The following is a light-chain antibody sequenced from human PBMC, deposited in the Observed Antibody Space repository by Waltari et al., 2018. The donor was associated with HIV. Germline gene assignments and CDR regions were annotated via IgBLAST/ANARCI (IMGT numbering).Light chain of an antibody. Sequence: SYDLTQPPSVSVSPGQTARITCFGEALSKEYTFWHQHKAGQAPLLVIHKDTERASGIPERFSGSTSGRLVTLTIDDVEPDDEADYYCQSAGGGGTYRFGGGTKLTVL. V-gene: IGLV3-25*03. CDR3: QSAGGGGTYR. CDR1: ALSKEY. J-gene: IGLJ2*01. CDR2: KDT.